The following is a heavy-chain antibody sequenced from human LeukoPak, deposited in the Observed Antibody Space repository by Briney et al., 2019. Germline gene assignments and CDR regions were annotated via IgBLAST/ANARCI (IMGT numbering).Heavy chain of an antibody. D-gene: IGHD1-1*01. CDR2: IYHSGST. CDR1: AYSISSCYY. J-gene: IGHJ4*02. Sequence: SETLSLTCAVSAYSISSCYYWGWIRQPPGKGLEWIGNIYHSGSTYYNPSLKSRVTISVDTSKNQFSLRLNSATAADTAVYYCERRKYGIYYFDFWGQGTLVIISS. CDR3: ERRKYGIYYFDF. V-gene: IGHV4-38-2*01.